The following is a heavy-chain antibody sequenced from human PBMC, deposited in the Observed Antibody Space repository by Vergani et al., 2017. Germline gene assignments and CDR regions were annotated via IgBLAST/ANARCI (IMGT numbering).Heavy chain of an antibody. Sequence: EVQLVESGGGLVQPGGSLRLSCAASGFTFSSYCMSWVRQAPGKGLEWVANIKQDGSEKYYVDSVKGRFTISRDNAKNSLYLQMNSLRAEDTVVYYCAGEGTWIQLWVDYWGQGTLVTVSS. D-gene: IGHD5-18*01. J-gene: IGHJ4*02. V-gene: IGHV3-7*03. CDR1: GFTFSSYC. CDR2: IKQDGSEK. CDR3: AGEGTWIQLWVDY.